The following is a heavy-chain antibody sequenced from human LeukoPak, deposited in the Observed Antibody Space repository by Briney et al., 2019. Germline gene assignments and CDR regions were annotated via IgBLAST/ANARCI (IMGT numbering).Heavy chain of an antibody. V-gene: IGHV3-30-3*01. CDR1: GFTFSSYA. Sequence: GRSLRLSCAASGFTFSSYAMHWVRQAPGKGLEWVAVISYDGSNKYYADSVKGRFTISRDNSKNTLYLQMNSLRAEDTAVYYCARGNTYYYDGSGYYYDRGFFAYGGQEPLAPVP. CDR2: ISYDGSNK. CDR3: ARGNTYYYDGSGYYYDRGFFAY. D-gene: IGHD3-22*01. J-gene: IGHJ4*02.